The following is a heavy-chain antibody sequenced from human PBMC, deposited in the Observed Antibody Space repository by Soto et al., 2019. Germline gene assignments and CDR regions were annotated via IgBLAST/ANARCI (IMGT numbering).Heavy chain of an antibody. V-gene: IGHV3-72*01. CDR3: AIRTPAGYYYYRAV. J-gene: IGHJ6*03. Sequence: EVQVVESGGGLVQPGGSLRLSCAASGFTFSDHYMDWVRQAPGKGLEWVGRARNKGNSYTTEYAASVTGRFTISRDNSKNSLYLQMNSLKTENTAVYYWAIRTPAGYYYYRAVWGKGTTVTVSS. CDR2: ARNKGNSYTT. CDR1: GFTFSDHY.